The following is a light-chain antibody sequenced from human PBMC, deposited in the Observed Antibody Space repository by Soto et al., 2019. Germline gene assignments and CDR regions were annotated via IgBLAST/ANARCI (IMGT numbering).Light chain of an antibody. CDR3: SSYRSTYTLV. CDR1: IDDVGAYNY. CDR2: DVN. V-gene: IGLV2-14*01. Sequence: QSVLTQPASVSGSPGQSITISCTGTIDDVGAYNYVSWYQQRPGSAPQLLIYDVNNRPSGASNRFSGSKSGHTAYLTISVLQSDDEANYHCSSYRSTYTLVFGTGTKLTVL. J-gene: IGLJ1*01.